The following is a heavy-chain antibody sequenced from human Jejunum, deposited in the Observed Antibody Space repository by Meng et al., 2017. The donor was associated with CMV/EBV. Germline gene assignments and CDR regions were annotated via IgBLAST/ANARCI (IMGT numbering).Heavy chain of an antibody. V-gene: IGHV1-18*01. J-gene: IGHJ3*02. Sequence: QVHVVQYGAEVKKPGASVKVSCKASGYTLTTYGIAWLRQAPGQGLEWMGWTSAYTDNTNYAQKFQGRVSMITDRSTNTAYMELGSLRSDDTAVYYCARDETLVGTFDIWGQGTMVTVSS. CDR3: ARDETLVGTFDI. CDR1: GYTLTTYG. CDR2: TSAYTDNT.